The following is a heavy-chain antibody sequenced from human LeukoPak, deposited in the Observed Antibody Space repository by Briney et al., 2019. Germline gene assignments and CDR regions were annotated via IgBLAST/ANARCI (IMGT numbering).Heavy chain of an antibody. J-gene: IGHJ4*02. D-gene: IGHD1-26*01. CDR3: ARDWSSEFDY. CDR2: IKQDGSKK. V-gene: IGHV3-7*01. CDR1: GFTFSSYW. Sequence: GGSLRLSCAASGFTFSSYWMTWVRQAPGKGLEWVANIKQDGSKKNYLGSVKGRFTISRDNAKNSLYLQMNSLRADDTAVYYCARDWSSEFDYWGQGTLVTVSS.